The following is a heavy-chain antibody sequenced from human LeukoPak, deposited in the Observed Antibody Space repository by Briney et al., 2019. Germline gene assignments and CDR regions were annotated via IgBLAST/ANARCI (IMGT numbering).Heavy chain of an antibody. D-gene: IGHD1-14*01. J-gene: IGHJ3*02. CDR1: GGSISSSSYY. CDR3: ARRNGKAFDI. CDR2: IYYSGST. Sequence: PSETLSLTCTVSGGSISSSSYYWGWIRQPPGKGLEWIGSIYYSGSTNYNPSLKSRVTISVDTSKNQFSLKLSSVTAADTAVYYCARRNGKAFDIWGQGTMVTVSS. V-gene: IGHV4-39*07.